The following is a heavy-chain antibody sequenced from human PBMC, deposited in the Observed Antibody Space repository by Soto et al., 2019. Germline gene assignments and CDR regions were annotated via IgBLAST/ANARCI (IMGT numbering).Heavy chain of an antibody. Sequence: TLSLTCTVSGGSISSYYWSWIRQPPGKGLEWIGYIYYSGSTNYNPSLKSRVTISVDTSKNQFSLKLSSVTAADTAVYYCARGGGYFAFDIWGQGTMVTVSS. J-gene: IGHJ3*02. V-gene: IGHV4-59*01. CDR3: ARGGGYFAFDI. D-gene: IGHD3-22*01. CDR2: IYYSGST. CDR1: GGSISSYY.